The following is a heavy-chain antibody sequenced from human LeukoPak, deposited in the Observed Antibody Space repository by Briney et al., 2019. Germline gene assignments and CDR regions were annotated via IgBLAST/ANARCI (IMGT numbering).Heavy chain of an antibody. CDR1: GYSFTSYW. V-gene: IGHV5-51*01. J-gene: IGHJ4*02. CDR3: ARQGKDGYRVVDY. Sequence: GESPKISCKGSGYSFTSYWIGWVRQVPGKGLEWMGIIWPDDSDKRYSPSFQGQVTISADKSISTAYLQWSSLKASDTAMYYCARQGKDGYRVVDYWGQGTLVTVSS. D-gene: IGHD5-24*01. CDR2: IWPDDSDK.